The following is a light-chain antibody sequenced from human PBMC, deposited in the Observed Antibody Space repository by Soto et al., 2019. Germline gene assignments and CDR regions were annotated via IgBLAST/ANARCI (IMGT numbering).Light chain of an antibody. Sequence: DIRMTQSPSTLSASVGDRVTITCRASQSISSWLAWYQQKPGKPPKLLIYAESTLQSGVPSRFSGSGSGTRGTLTISSLQPEDFATYYCQQVKSYPRTFGGGTKVDIK. J-gene: IGKJ4*01. CDR1: QSISSW. CDR2: AES. CDR3: QQVKSYPRT. V-gene: IGKV1-5*01.